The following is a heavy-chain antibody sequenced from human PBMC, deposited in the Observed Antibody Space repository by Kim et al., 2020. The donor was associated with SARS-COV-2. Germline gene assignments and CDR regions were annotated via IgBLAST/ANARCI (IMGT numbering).Heavy chain of an antibody. V-gene: IGHV5-51*01. CDR3: ARWEAAAGTLLQH. D-gene: IGHD6-13*01. Sequence: GESLKISCKGSGYSFTSYWIGWVRQMPGKGLEWMGIMYPGDSDTRYSPSFQGQVTISADKSISTAYVQWSSLKASDTAMYYCARWEAAAGTLLQHWGQGTLVTVSS. CDR2: MYPGDSDT. J-gene: IGHJ1*01. CDR1: GYSFTSYW.